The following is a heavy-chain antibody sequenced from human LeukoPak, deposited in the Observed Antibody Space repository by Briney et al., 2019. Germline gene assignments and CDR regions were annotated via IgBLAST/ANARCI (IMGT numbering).Heavy chain of an antibody. CDR2: IYYSGST. CDR1: GGSISSYY. J-gene: IGHJ5*02. Sequence: LETLSLTCTVSGGSISSYYWSWIRQPPGKGLEWIGYIYYSGSTNYNPSLKSRVTISVDTSKNQFSLKLSSVTAADTAVYYCARRLVVRGVIISDWFDPWGQGTLVTVSS. V-gene: IGHV4-59*01. D-gene: IGHD3-10*01. CDR3: ARRLVVRGVIISDWFDP.